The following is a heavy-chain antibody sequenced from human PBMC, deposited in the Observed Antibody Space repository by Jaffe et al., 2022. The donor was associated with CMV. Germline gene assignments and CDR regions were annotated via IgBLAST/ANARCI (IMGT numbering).Heavy chain of an antibody. D-gene: IGHD3-22*01. V-gene: IGHV4-39*01. CDR2: IYYTGNT. Sequence: QLQLQESGPGLVKPSETLSLTCTVSGGSVSGGSYYWGWIRQPPGKGLEWIGSIYYTGNTYYNPSLKSRVTISLDTSNNQFFLRLSSVTAADTAMYYCARHVTSGYYYPGFGYWGQGSLVTVSS. CDR1: GGSVSGGSYY. J-gene: IGHJ4*02. CDR3: ARHVTSGYYYPGFGY.